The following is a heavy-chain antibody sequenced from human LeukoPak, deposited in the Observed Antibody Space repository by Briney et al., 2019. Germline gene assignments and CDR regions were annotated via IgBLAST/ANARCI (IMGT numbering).Heavy chain of an antibody. Sequence: PSETLSLTCAVSGGSISSSNWWSWVRQPPGKGLEWIGEIYHSGSTNYNPSLKSRVTISVDKSKNQFSLKLSSVTAADTAVYYCARHDSSGWPTYDYWGQGTLVTVSS. CDR3: ARHDSSGWPTYDY. CDR1: GGSISSSNW. D-gene: IGHD6-19*01. CDR2: IYHSGST. V-gene: IGHV4-4*02. J-gene: IGHJ4*02.